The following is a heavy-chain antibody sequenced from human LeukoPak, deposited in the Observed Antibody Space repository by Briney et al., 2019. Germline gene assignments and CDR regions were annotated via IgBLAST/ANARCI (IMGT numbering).Heavy chain of an antibody. J-gene: IGHJ4*02. CDR1: GFTFSSYV. CDR3: ATDPVVAGGIRYFEY. Sequence: PGRSLRLSCVDSGFTFSSYVMHWVRQAPGMGLEWVAVISSDESHKYHAGSVKGRFTISRDNSKNTLYLQMSSLRAEDTAVYYCATDPVVAGGIRYFEYWGQGTLVTVSS. CDR2: ISSDESHK. V-gene: IGHV3-30*04. D-gene: IGHD6-13*01.